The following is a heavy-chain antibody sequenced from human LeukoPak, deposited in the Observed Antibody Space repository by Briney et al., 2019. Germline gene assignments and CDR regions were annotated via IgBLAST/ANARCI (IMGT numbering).Heavy chain of an antibody. CDR1: FYSINSHYY. Sequence: SKTLSLTCTVSFYSINSHYYWGWIRQPPGKGLEWIGTMYYTGSTYYNPSLKSRVTMSIDTSKNQFSLKLSSVTAADTAMYYCSGNRAVAGFHYYYYMDIWGKGTTVTVSS. D-gene: IGHD6-19*01. J-gene: IGHJ6*03. CDR2: MYYTGST. CDR3: SGNRAVAGFHYYYYMDI. V-gene: IGHV4-38-2*02.